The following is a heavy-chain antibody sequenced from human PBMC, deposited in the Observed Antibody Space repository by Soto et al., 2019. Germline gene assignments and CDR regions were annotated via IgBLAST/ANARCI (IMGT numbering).Heavy chain of an antibody. V-gene: IGHV3-9*01. J-gene: IGHJ4*02. Sequence: GGSLRLSCAASGFTFDDYAMHWVRQAPGKGLEWVSGISWNSGSIGYADSVKGRFTISRDNAKNSLYLQMNSLRAEDTALYYCAKEGSIGYCSGGSCYARDYFDYWGQGTLVTVSS. D-gene: IGHD2-15*01. CDR1: GFTFDDYA. CDR2: ISWNSGSI. CDR3: AKEGSIGYCSGGSCYARDYFDY.